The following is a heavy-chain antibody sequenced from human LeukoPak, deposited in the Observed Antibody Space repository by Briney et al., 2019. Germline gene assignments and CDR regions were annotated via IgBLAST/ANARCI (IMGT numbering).Heavy chain of an antibody. CDR1: GGSFSGYY. Sequence: ETLSLTCAVYGGSFSGYYWSWVRQAPGKGLEWVANIKQDGSEKYYVDSVKGRFTISRDNAKNSLYLQMNSLRAEDTAVYYCARGGYYRREAFDIWGQGTMVTVSS. J-gene: IGHJ3*02. V-gene: IGHV3-7*04. D-gene: IGHD3-22*01. CDR2: IKQDGSEK. CDR3: ARGGYYRREAFDI.